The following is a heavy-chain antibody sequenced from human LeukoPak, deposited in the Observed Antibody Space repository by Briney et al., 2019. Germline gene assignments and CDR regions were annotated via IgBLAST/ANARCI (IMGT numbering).Heavy chain of an antibody. CDR2: MNPNSGNT. CDR3: ARTGGLDY. J-gene: IGHJ4*02. D-gene: IGHD2-15*01. V-gene: IGHV1-8*01. Sequence: GASVKVSCKASGYTFTTYDINWVRQATGQGLEWMGRMNPNSGNTGYGKKFQGRVSMTRNNSITTAYMELSSLTSEDTAVYYCARTGGLDYWGQGTLVAVSS. CDR1: GYTFTTYD.